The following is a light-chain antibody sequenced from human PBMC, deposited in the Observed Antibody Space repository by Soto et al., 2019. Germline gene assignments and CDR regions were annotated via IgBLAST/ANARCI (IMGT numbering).Light chain of an antibody. V-gene: IGKV3-15*01. J-gene: IGKJ2*01. Sequence: EIVMTQSPATLSVSPGERATLSCRASQTVGGNLAWYQQKPDQAPRLLMYGASTRATGIPARFSGSGSGTEFTLTISSLQSEDFAVYYCQQYNSWPPYTFGQGTKLEIK. CDR1: QTVGGN. CDR3: QQYNSWPPYT. CDR2: GAS.